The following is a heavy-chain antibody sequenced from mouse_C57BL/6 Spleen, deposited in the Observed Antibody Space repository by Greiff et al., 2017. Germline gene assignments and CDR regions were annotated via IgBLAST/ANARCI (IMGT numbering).Heavy chain of an antibody. CDR1: GFTFSDYY. D-gene: IGHD4-1*01. Sequence: EVQLMESEGGLVQPGSSMKLSCTASGFTFSDYYMAWVRQVPEKGLEWVANINYDGSSTYYLDSLKSRFIISRDNAKNILYLQMSSLKSEDTATYYCARVTGTVDYWGQGTTLTVSS. CDR3: ARVTGTVDY. V-gene: IGHV5-16*01. CDR2: INYDGSST. J-gene: IGHJ2*01.